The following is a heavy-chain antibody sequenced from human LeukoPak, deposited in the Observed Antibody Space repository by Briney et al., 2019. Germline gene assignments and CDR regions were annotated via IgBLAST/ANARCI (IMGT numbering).Heavy chain of an antibody. D-gene: IGHD1-7*01. CDR1: GYTFTSYY. J-gene: IGHJ6*03. V-gene: IGHV1-46*01. CDR2: INPSGGST. Sequence: GASVKVSCKASGYTFTSYYMHWVRQAPGQGLEWMGIINPSGGSTSYAQKFQGRVTMTRDTSTSTVYMELSSLRSEDTAVYYCAASRITGTTAPYYYMDVWGKGTTVTVSS. CDR3: AASRITGTTAPYYYMDV.